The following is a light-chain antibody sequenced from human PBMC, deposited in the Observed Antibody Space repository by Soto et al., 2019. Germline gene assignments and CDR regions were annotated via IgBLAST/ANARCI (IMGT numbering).Light chain of an antibody. CDR1: QHITND. CDR2: HAS. V-gene: IGKV1-17*01. CDR3: LHHNGYPPV. J-gene: IGKJ2*01. Sequence: DIQMTQSPSSLSASVGDTVTITCRASQHITNDCAWYQQKAGRAPKCLILHASRLQTGVPSRFSGSGSGTEFTLTISSLQPEDFATYYCLHHNGYPPVFGQGTKVEIK.